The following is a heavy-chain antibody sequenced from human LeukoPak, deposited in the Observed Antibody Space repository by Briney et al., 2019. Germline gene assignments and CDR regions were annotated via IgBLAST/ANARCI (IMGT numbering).Heavy chain of an antibody. CDR1: GFTFDDYG. CDR2: INWNGGST. Sequence: PGGSLRLSCAASGFTFDDYGMSWVRQAPGKGLEWVSGINWNGGSTGYADSVKGRLTISRDNAKNSLYLQMNSLRAEDTALYYCARARGYCSSTSCSLFDYWGQGTLVTVSS. D-gene: IGHD2-2*01. V-gene: IGHV3-20*04. J-gene: IGHJ4*02. CDR3: ARARGYCSSTSCSLFDY.